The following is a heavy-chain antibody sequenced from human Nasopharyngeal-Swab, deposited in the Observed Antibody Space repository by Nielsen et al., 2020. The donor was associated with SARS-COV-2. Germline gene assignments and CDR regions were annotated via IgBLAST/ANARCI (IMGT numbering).Heavy chain of an antibody. J-gene: IGHJ5*02. CDR3: ARDRPRRGVIIIRRFDP. CDR1: GGSFSGYY. CDR2: INHSGST. V-gene: IGHV4-34*01. D-gene: IGHD3-10*01. Sequence: GSLRLSCAVYGGSFSGYYWSWIRQPPGKGLEWIGEINHSGSTNYNPSLKSRVTISVDTSKNQFSLKLSSVTAADTAVYYCARDRPRRGVIIIRRFDPWGQGTLVTVSS.